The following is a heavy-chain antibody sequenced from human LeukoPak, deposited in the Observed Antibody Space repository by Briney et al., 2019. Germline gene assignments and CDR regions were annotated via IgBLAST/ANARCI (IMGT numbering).Heavy chain of an antibody. CDR3: ARLNGDSSGYYGY. Sequence: SETLSLTCAVYGGSFSGYYWSWIRQPPGKGLEWIGEINHSGSTNYNPSLKSRVTISVDTSKNQFSLKLSSVTAADTAVYYCARLNGDSSGYYGYWGQGTLVTVSS. D-gene: IGHD3-22*01. V-gene: IGHV4-34*01. CDR1: GGSFSGYY. CDR2: INHSGST. J-gene: IGHJ4*02.